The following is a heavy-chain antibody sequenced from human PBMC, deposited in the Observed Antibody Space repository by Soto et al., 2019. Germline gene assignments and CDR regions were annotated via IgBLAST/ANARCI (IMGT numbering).Heavy chain of an antibody. V-gene: IGHV3-23*01. CDR3: ARRYCSGGSRYSNRYYYYMDV. J-gene: IGHJ6*03. Sequence: GGSLRLSCAASGFTFSSYAMSWVRQAPGKGLEWVSVISGSGGSTYYADSVKGRFTISRDNSKNTLYLQMNSLRAEDTAVYYCARRYCSGGSRYSNRYYYYMDVWGKGTTVTVSS. D-gene: IGHD2-15*01. CDR2: ISGSGGST. CDR1: GFTFSSYA.